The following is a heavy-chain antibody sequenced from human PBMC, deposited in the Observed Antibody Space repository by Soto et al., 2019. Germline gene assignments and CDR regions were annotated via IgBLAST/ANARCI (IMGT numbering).Heavy chain of an antibody. D-gene: IGHD3-22*01. V-gene: IGHV3-23*01. J-gene: IGHJ5*02. CDR2: IIGSGGST. Sequence: EVQLLESGGGLVQPGGSLRLSCAASGITFSSYAMSWVRQAPGKGLAWVSAIIGSGGSTYYADSVKGRFTISRDNSKNTLYLQMNSLKAEDTAVYYCAKDSNPYYGYNWFDPWGQGTLVTVSS. CDR1: GITFSSYA. CDR3: AKDSNPYYGYNWFDP.